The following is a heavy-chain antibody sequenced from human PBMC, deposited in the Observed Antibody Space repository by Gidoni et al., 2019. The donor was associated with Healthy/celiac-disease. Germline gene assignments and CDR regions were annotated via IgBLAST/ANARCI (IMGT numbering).Heavy chain of an antibody. V-gene: IGHV1-3*01. D-gene: IGHD3-10*01. J-gene: IGHJ3*02. Sequence: QVQLVQSAAEVKKPGASVKVSCKASGYTFTSYAMHWVRLAPGQRLAWMGWINAGNSSTKYSQKFQGRVTITRDTSAGTAYMVLSSLRSEDTAVYYCAWGFEHDALDIWGQGTMVTVSS. CDR2: INAGNSST. CDR3: AWGFEHDALDI. CDR1: GYTFTSYA.